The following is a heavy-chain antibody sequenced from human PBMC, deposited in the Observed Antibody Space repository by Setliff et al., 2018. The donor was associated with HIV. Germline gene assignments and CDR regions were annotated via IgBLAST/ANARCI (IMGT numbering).Heavy chain of an antibody. V-gene: IGHV4-39*07. CDR3: ARARGPEGYFDS. CDR1: GGSINTGSYY. J-gene: IGHJ4*02. D-gene: IGHD3-10*01. Sequence: PSETLSLTCTVSGGSINTGSYYWGWIRQPPGKGLESIGTIYYSGSTYYKSSLKSRLTISVDTSKNQFSLKMSSVTAAGTAVYYCARARGPEGYFDSWGQGTLVTVSS. CDR2: IYYSGST.